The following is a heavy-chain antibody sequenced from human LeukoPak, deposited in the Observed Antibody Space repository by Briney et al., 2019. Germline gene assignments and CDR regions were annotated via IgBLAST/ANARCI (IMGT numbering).Heavy chain of an antibody. CDR3: ANDDYYDSSGYYSHDAFDI. V-gene: IGHV3-20*04. Sequence: GGSLRLSCAASGFTFDDYGMSWVRQAPGKGLEWVSGINWNGGSTGYADSVKGRFTISRDNAKNSLYLQMNSLRAEDTAVYYCANDDYYDSSGYYSHDAFDIWGQGTMVTVSS. CDR2: INWNGGST. J-gene: IGHJ3*02. CDR1: GFTFDDYG. D-gene: IGHD3-22*01.